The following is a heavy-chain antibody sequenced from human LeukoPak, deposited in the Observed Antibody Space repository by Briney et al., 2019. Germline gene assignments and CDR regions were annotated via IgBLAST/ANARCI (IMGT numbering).Heavy chain of an antibody. J-gene: IGHJ6*02. V-gene: IGHV3-30*03. CDR2: ISYDGSNK. CDR3: ATPTGLGYYYGMDV. CDR1: GFTFSSYG. Sequence: PTGRSLRLSCAASGFTFSSYGMHWVRQAPGKGLEWVAVISYDGSNKYYADFVKGRFTISRDNSKNTLYLQMNSLRAEDTAVYYCATPTGLGYYYGMDVWGQGTTVTVSS. D-gene: IGHD1-14*01.